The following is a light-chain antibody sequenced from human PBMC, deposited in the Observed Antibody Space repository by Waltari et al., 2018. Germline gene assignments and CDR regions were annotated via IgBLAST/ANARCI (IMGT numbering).Light chain of an antibody. Sequence: EIVLTQSPGTLSLSPGERATLSCRASQSVNSNYLAWYQQKPGQAPSLLIYGASSRATGIPDRFSGSGSGTDFIFTISRLEPEDFAVYYCQQYGSSPPYTFGQGTKLEIK. CDR1: QSVNSNY. J-gene: IGKJ2*01. V-gene: IGKV3-20*01. CDR3: QQYGSSPPYT. CDR2: GAS.